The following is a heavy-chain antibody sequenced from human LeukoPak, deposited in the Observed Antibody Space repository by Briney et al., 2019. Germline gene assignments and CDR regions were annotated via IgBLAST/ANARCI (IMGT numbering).Heavy chain of an antibody. Sequence: GGSLRLSCSASGFTFSSYAMHWFRQAPGKGLEYVSAISSNGGSTYYADSVKGRFTISRDNSKNTLYLQMSSLRAEDTAVYYCVKGLLVVAATNWFDPWGQGTLVTVSS. CDR2: ISSNGGST. J-gene: IGHJ5*02. V-gene: IGHV3-64D*06. CDR1: GFTFSSYA. CDR3: VKGLLVVAATNWFDP. D-gene: IGHD2-15*01.